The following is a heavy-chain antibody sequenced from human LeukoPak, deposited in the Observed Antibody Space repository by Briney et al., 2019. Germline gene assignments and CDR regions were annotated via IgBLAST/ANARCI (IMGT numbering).Heavy chain of an antibody. J-gene: IGHJ3*02. CDR3: ARTYGSGTFYNRVGGFDI. CDR2: TYPADSDI. Sequence: PGESLKISCKGSGYSFTTYWIGWVRQMPGKGLEWMGITYPADSDIRYSPSFQGQVTISADKSITTAYLQWSSLKASDTVMYYCARTYGSGTFYNRVGGFDIWGQGTMVTVSA. D-gene: IGHD3-10*01. V-gene: IGHV5-51*01. CDR1: GYSFTTYW.